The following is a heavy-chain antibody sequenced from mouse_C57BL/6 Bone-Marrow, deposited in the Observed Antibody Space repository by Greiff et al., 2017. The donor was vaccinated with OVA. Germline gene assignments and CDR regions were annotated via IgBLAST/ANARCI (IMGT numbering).Heavy chain of an antibody. CDR2: SRNKANDYTT. CDR1: GFTFSDFY. CDR3: ARGDGWYFDV. V-gene: IGHV7-1*01. Sequence: EVKLMESGGGLVQSGRSLRLSCATSGFTFSDFYMEWVRQAPGKGLEWIAASRNKANDYTTEYSASVKGRFIVSRDTSQSILYLQMNALRAEDTAIYYCARGDGWYFDVWGTGTTVTVSS. D-gene: IGHD3-3*01. J-gene: IGHJ1*03.